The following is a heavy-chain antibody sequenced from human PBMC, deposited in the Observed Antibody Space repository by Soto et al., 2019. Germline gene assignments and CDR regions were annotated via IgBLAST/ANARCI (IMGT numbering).Heavy chain of an antibody. Sequence: ASVKVSCKASGYRFTYYVIHWVRQAPGQRLEWMGWIGAGDGKTYYSQNFQGRVSITRDTSASTAYMELSSLISEDTAVYYCVRDYASDSGVHLDFWGQGALVTVSS. J-gene: IGHJ4*02. D-gene: IGHD3-22*01. CDR3: VRDYASDSGVHLDF. V-gene: IGHV1-3*01. CDR1: GYRFTYYV. CDR2: IGAGDGKT.